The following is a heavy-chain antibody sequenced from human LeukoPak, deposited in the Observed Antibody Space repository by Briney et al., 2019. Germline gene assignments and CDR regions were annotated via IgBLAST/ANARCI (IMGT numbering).Heavy chain of an antibody. D-gene: IGHD2-15*01. Sequence: SETLSLTCSISGYSISSGYYWGWIRPPPGKGLEWIGSIHHSGSTYYNPSLKSRVTISIDTSKNQFSLKLNSVTAADTAVYYCAREGLGSGRGGDFGLWGRGTLVTVSS. CDR1: GYSISSGYY. CDR3: AREGLGSGRGGDFGL. V-gene: IGHV4-38-2*02. J-gene: IGHJ2*01. CDR2: IHHSGST.